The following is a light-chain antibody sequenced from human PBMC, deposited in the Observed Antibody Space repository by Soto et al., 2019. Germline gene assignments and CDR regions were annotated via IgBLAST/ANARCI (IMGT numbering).Light chain of an antibody. CDR1: RSLLSSNGYNY. V-gene: IGKV2-28*01. J-gene: IGKJ4*01. CDR2: LGS. CDR3: AQGLQTPLT. Sequence: DVVMTQSPLSLPVTPGEPASISCRSSRSLLSSNGYNYLNWYLQKPGQPPQLLIYLGSNRASGVPDRFSGSGSGTDFTLKISRVEAEDVGVYYCAQGLQTPLTLGGGTKVDIK.